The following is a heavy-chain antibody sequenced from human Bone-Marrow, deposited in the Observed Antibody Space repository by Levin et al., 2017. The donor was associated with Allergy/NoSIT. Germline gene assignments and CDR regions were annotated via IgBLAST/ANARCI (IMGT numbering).Heavy chain of an antibody. J-gene: IGHJ6*02. V-gene: IGHV3-21*01. D-gene: IGHD1/OR15-1a*01. CDR2: ISSASSYI. CDR3: ARSESITGTEDLKVMDV. CDR1: GFIFSTYS. Sequence: GGSLRLSCAASGFIFSTYSLHWVRQSPGKGLEWVSSISSASSYIYYADSVKGRFTISRDNAKNSLSLQMHSLRAEDTAVYYCARSESITGTEDLKVMDVWGQGTTVTVSS.